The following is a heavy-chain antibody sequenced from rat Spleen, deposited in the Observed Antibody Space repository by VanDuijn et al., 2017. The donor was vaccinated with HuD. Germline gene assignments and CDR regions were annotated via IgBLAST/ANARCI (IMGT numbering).Heavy chain of an antibody. CDR3: ARHPNYPAQMYYFDY. J-gene: IGHJ2*01. D-gene: IGHD1-4*01. CDR2: ISPSGGST. Sequence: EVQLVESGGGLVQPGRSLKLSCAASGFTFRNYDMAWVRQAPTKGLEWVASISPSGGSTYYRDSVKGRFTISRDNARTTLYLQMDSLRTDDTATDYCARHPNYPAQMYYFDYWGQGVMVTVAS. V-gene: IGHV5-25*01. CDR1: GFTFRNYD.